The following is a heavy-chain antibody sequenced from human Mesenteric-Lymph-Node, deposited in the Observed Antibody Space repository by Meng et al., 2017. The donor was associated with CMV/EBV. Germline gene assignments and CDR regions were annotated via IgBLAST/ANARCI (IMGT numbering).Heavy chain of an antibody. V-gene: IGHV5-51*01. CDR3: ARLSILPAALGAFDI. D-gene: IGHD2-2*01. J-gene: IGHJ3*02. CDR1: GYSFTNYW. CDR2: IFPGDSDT. Sequence: KVSCKGSGYSFTNYWIGWVRQMPGKGLEWMGLIFPGDSDTRYSPSFQGRVTISADKSISTAYLQWSSLKASDTAMYYCARLSILPAALGAFDIWGQGTMVTVSS.